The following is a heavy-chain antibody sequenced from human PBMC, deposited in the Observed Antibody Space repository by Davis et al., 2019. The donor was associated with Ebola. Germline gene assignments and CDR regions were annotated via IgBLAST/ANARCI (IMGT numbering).Heavy chain of an antibody. CDR2: ISWNSGSI. D-gene: IGHD3-10*01. CDR1: GFTFDDYA. V-gene: IGHV3-9*01. CDR3: AKDFRAYYGSGSYLAV. J-gene: IGHJ6*02. Sequence: GGSLRLSCAASGFTFDDYAMHWVRQAPGKGLEWVSGISWNSGSIGYTDSVKGRFTISRDNAKNSLYLQMNSLRAEDTALYYCAKDFRAYYGSGSYLAVWGQGTTVTVSS.